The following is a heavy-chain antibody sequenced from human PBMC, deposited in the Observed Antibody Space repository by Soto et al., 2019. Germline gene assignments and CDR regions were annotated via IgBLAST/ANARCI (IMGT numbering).Heavy chain of an antibody. D-gene: IGHD2-15*01. V-gene: IGHV1-69*13. J-gene: IGHJ4*02. Sequence: SVKVSCKASGGTFSSYAISWVRQAPGQGLEWMGGIIPIFGTANYAQKFQGRVKITADESTSTAYMELSSLRSEDTAVYYCARGTKGRWSKFDYWGQGTLVTVSS. CDR3: ARGTKGRWSKFDY. CDR1: GGTFSSYA. CDR2: IIPIFGTA.